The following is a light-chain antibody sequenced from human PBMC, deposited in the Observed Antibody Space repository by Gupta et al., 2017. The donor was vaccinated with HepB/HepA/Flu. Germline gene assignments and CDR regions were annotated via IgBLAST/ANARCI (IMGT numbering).Light chain of an antibody. J-gene: IGKJ3*01. V-gene: IGKV2-30*01. CDR3: MQGTHWHFS. CDR2: LVS. Sequence: VAVTQSPLSLPVTLGQPASISCKSTQSLVYSDGRTYLNWFHQRPGQSPRRLIYLVSIRDSGVPDRFSGSGSDTDFTLKISRVEAEDVGIYYCMQGTHWHFSFGPGTRVEI. CDR1: QSLVYSDGRTY.